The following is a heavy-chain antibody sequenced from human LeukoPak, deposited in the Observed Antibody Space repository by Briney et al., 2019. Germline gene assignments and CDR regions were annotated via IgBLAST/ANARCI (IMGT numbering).Heavy chain of an antibody. CDR1: GYTFTSYD. CDR3: ARGRGDTAMVRDYYYYMDV. Sequence: ASVKVSCKASGYTFTSYDINWVRQATGQGLGWMGWMNPNSGNTGYAQKFQGRVTMTRNTSISTAYMELSSLRSEDTAVYYCARGRGDTAMVRDYYYYMDVWGKGTTVTVSS. V-gene: IGHV1-8*01. D-gene: IGHD5-18*01. CDR2: MNPNSGNT. J-gene: IGHJ6*03.